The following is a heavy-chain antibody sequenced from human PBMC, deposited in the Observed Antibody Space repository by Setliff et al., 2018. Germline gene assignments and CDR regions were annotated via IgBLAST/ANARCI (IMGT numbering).Heavy chain of an antibody. Sequence: GGSLRLSCAASGFTVSSYYMTWVRQAPGKGLEWVSVIYTGGSTYYADSVKGRFTISRDDSNNTLYLQMKSLRAEDTSVYYCAGCGYGQYYAMDVWGQGTTVTVSS. V-gene: IGHV3-66*01. J-gene: IGHJ6*02. D-gene: IGHD5-12*01. CDR3: AGCGYGQYYAMDV. CDR2: IYTGGST. CDR1: GFTVSSYY.